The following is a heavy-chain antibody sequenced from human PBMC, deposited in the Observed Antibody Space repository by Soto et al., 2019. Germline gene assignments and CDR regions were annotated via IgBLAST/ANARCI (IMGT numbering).Heavy chain of an antibody. V-gene: IGHV4-59*01. J-gene: IGHJ4*02. CDR1: GGSISSYY. D-gene: IGHD3-10*01. Sequence: PSETLSLTCTVSGGSISSYYWSWIRQPPGKGLEWIGYIYYSGSTNYNPSLKSRVTISVDTSKNQFSLKLSSVTAADTAVYYCARALTYYYGSGSYSILDYWGQGTLVTVSS. CDR3: ARALTYYYGSGSYSILDY. CDR2: IYYSGST.